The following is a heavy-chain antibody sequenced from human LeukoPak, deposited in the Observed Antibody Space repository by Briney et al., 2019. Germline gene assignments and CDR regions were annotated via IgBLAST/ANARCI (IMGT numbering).Heavy chain of an antibody. CDR3: AKDSKANPPSEY. Sequence: GGSLRLSCAASGFTFSDYYMSWIRQAPGKGLEWVSYISSSGSTIYHADSVKGRFTISRDNSKNTLYLQMNSLRAEDTAVYYCAKDSKANPPSEYWGQGTMVTVSS. CDR2: ISSSGSTI. J-gene: IGHJ3*01. CDR1: GFTFSDYY. V-gene: IGHV3-11*01. D-gene: IGHD4/OR15-4a*01.